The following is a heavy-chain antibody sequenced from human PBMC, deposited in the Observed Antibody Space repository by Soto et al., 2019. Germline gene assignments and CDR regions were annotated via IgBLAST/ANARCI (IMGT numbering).Heavy chain of an antibody. V-gene: IGHV3-23*01. CDR3: ARTTRLYVLRFLEWLPYFDY. CDR1: GFTFSNAW. CDR2: ISGSGGST. D-gene: IGHD3-3*01. Sequence: PGGSLRLSCAASGFTFSNAWINWVRQAPGKGLEWVSAISGSGGSTYYADSVKGRFTISRDNSKNTLYLQMNSLRAEDTAVYYCARTTRLYVLRFLEWLPYFDYWGQGTLVTVSS. J-gene: IGHJ4*02.